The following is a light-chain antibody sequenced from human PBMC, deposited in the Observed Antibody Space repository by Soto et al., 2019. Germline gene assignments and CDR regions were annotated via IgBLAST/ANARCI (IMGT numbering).Light chain of an antibody. J-gene: IGKJ4*01. CDR1: QAIGNY. CDR3: QQYDDRPFT. CDR2: EAS. V-gene: IGKV1-33*01. Sequence: DIQMTQSPSSLSASVGDRVTITCQASQAIGNYLTWYQQKPGKAPKLLIYEASNLETGVPSRFRGSGSGTDFTFTINSLQPEDIATYYCQQYDDRPFTFGGGTKVEIK.